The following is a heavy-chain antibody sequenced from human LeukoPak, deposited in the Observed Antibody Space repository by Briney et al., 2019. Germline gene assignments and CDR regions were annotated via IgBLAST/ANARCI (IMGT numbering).Heavy chain of an antibody. D-gene: IGHD2-2*01. V-gene: IGHV4-34*01. J-gene: IGHJ6*03. CDR3: ARGYCSSTSCPTHYYYMDV. CDR2: INHSGST. Sequence: SETLSLTCAVYGGSFSGYYWSWIRQPPGKGLEWIGEINHSGSTNYNPSLKSRVTVSVDTSKNQFSLKLSSVTAADTAVYYCARGYCSSTSCPTHYYYMDVWGKGTTVTVSS. CDR1: GGSFSGYY.